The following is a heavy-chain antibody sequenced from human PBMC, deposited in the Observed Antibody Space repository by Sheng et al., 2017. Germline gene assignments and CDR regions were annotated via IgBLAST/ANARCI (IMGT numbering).Heavy chain of an antibody. J-gene: IGHJ5*02. Sequence: QVQLQQWGAGLLKPSETLSLTCAVYGGSFSGYYWSWIRQPPGKGLEWIGEINHSGSTNYNPSLKSRVTISVDTSKNQFSLKLSSVTAADTAVYYCARVSGPVQVAATQVNWFDPWGQGTLVTVSS. CDR2: INHSGST. D-gene: IGHD2-15*01. V-gene: IGHV4-34*01. CDR1: GGSFSGYY. CDR3: ARVSGPVQVAATQVNWFDP.